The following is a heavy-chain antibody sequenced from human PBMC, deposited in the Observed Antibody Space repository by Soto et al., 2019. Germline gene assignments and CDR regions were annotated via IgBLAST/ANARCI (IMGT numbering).Heavy chain of an antibody. V-gene: IGHV1-46*01. J-gene: IGHJ4*02. D-gene: IGHD5-12*01. CDR3: AGAPYSSTSFFFDH. CDR1: GYSLTSNH. Sequence: ASVKVSCKASGYSLTSNHMHWLRHPPGQGLEWMGIVNPSLGRTNYAQKFQGRVAMTWDTSTGTFYMELSSLRSDDTAVYFCAGAPYSSTSFFFDHWGQGTLVTVSS. CDR2: VNPSLGRT.